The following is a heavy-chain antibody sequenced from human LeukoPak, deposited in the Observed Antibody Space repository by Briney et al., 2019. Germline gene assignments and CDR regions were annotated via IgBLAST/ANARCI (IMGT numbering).Heavy chain of an antibody. D-gene: IGHD5-12*01. J-gene: IGHJ6*02. CDR3: AKDIREKWLRSSYGMDV. V-gene: IGHV3-30*18. CDR2: IAYDGSNK. Sequence: PGGSLRLSCAASGFTFSSYGMHWVRQAPGKGLEWVAVIAYDGSNKYYGDSVKGRFTISRDNPKNTLDLQMNSLRAEDTAVYYCAKDIREKWLRSSYGMDVWGQGTTVTVSS. CDR1: GFTFSSYG.